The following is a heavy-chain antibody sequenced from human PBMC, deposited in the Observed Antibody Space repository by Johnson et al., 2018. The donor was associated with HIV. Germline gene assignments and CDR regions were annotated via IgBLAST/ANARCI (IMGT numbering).Heavy chain of an antibody. CDR2: ISYDGSNK. J-gene: IGHJ3*02. Sequence: QVQLVESGGGVAQPGRSLRLSCAASGFTFSSYAMHWVRQAPGKGLEWVAVISYDGSNKYYADSVRGRFTISRDNSKNTLYLQMNSLRAEDTAVYYCARERIAAAGLDAFDIWGQGTMVTVSS. D-gene: IGHD6-13*01. V-gene: IGHV3-30*14. CDR1: GFTFSSYA. CDR3: ARERIAAAGLDAFDI.